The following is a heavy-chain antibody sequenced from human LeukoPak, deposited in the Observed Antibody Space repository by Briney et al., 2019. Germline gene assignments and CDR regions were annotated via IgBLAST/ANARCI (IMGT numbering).Heavy chain of an antibody. CDR2: ISSSSKTL. Sequence: PGGSLRLSCAASGFIFSSYNMNWVRQAPGEGLEWVSYISSSSKTLYYADSVKGRFTISRDNAKNSQYLQMNSLRDEDTAVYYCARASPYHYDSSDYFDYWGQGTLVTVSS. CDR1: GFIFSSYN. D-gene: IGHD3-22*01. V-gene: IGHV3-48*02. CDR3: ARASPYHYDSSDYFDY. J-gene: IGHJ4*02.